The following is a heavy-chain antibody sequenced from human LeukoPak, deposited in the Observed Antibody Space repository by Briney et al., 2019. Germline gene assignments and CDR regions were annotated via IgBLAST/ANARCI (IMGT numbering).Heavy chain of an antibody. CDR3: ARTGAGRPILHYYYYGMDV. J-gene: IGHJ6*02. CDR2: INHSGST. V-gene: IGHV4-34*01. CDR1: GFTFSNFA. Sequence: GSLRLSCEVSGFTFSNFAMSWIRQPPGKGLEWIGEINHSGSTNYNPSLKSRVTISVDTSKNQFSLKLSSVTAADTAVYYCARTGAGRPILHYYYYGMDVWGQGTTVTVSS.